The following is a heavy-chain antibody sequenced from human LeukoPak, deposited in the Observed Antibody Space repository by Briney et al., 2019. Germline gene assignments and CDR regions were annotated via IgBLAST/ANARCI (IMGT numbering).Heavy chain of an antibody. J-gene: IGHJ4*02. CDR3: AKDRSRIAGLDY. D-gene: IGHD1-26*01. V-gene: IGHV3-21*04. CDR1: GFTFSRYS. Sequence: PGGSLRLSCAASGFTFSRYSMNWVRQAPGKGLEWVSSIDSSSNYIYYADSVKGRFTISRDNSKNTLYLQMNSLRAEDTAVYYCAKDRSRIAGLDYWGQGTLVTVSS. CDR2: IDSSSNYI.